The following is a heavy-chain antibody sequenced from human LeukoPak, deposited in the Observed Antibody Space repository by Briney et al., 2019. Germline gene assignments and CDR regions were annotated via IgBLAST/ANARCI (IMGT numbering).Heavy chain of an antibody. D-gene: IGHD3-10*01. CDR3: AKVPDYYGSGRYH. CDR2: ISTSGSTI. V-gene: IGHV3-48*04. J-gene: IGHJ4*02. CDR1: GFTFSRYS. Sequence: GGSLRLSCAASGFTFSRYSMNWLRQAPGKGLEWVSYISTSGSTIYYADSVKGRFTISRDNAKNSLYLQMNSLRAEDTAVYYCAKVPDYYGSGRYHWGQGTLVTVSS.